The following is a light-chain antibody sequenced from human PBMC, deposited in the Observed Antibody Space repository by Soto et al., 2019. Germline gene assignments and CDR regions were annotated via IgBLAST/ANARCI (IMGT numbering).Light chain of an antibody. CDR3: QQYNKWPGT. Sequence: EIVMTQSPATLSVSPGGRATLSCRASQSVSNDLAWYQQKPGQAPRLLSYGASSRATGTPARFSASGSGTEFTLTITNLQSEDFAVYYCQQYNKWPGTFGQGTKVDIK. CDR2: GAS. CDR1: QSVSND. J-gene: IGKJ1*01. V-gene: IGKV3-15*01.